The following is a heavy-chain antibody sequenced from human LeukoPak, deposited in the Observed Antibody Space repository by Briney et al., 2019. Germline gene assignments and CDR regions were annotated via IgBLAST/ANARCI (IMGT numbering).Heavy chain of an antibody. D-gene: IGHD1-1*01. V-gene: IGHV3-23*01. CDR2: ISGSGGST. J-gene: IGHJ4*02. CDR3: ARGGPGTGMDY. CDR1: GFTFSSYA. Sequence: GGSLRLSCAASGFTFSSYAMSWVRQAPGKGLEWVSAISGSGGSTYYADSVKGRFTISRDNAKNTLYLQMNSLRAEDTAIYYCARGGPGTGMDYWGQGALVTVSS.